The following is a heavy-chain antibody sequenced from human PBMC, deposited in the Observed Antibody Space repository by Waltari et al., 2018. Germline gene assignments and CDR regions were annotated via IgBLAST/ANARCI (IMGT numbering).Heavy chain of an antibody. V-gene: IGHV1-2*02. J-gene: IGHJ4*02. D-gene: IGHD3-10*01. CDR1: GYTFTGYY. CDR3: ARGTQWFGELLFGY. Sequence: QVQLVQSGAEVKKPGASVKVSCKASGYTFTGYYMHWVRQAPGQGLEGMGWINTNRGGTNYAQKFQGRVTMTRDTSISTAYMELSRLRSDDTAVYYCARGTQWFGELLFGYWGQGTLVTVSS. CDR2: INTNRGGT.